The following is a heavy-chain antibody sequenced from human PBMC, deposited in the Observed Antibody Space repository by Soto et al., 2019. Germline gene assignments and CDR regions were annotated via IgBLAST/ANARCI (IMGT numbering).Heavy chain of an antibody. J-gene: IGHJ6*02. V-gene: IGHV1-46*01. CDR3: ARDQGITTFGVYSMYYYGMDV. CDR2: INTSGGYT. Sequence: ASVKVSCKASGYTFTSYYMNWVRQAPGQGLEWLGIINTSGGYTTYAQRFLGRVSMTTDTSTSTAYMDLRSLRSDDTAVYYCARDQGITTFGVYSMYYYGMDVWGQGTTVTVSS. CDR1: GYTFTSYY. D-gene: IGHD3-3*01.